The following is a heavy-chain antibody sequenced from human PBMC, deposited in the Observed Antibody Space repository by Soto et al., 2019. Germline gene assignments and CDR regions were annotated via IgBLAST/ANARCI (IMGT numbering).Heavy chain of an antibody. CDR2: ISSSSSYI. D-gene: IGHD3-3*01. CDR3: ARAELRFLEWLSYGYYYGMDV. J-gene: IGHJ6*02. Sequence: PGGSLRLSCAASGFTFSSYSMNWVRQAPGKGLEWVSSISSSSSYIYYADSVKGRFTISRDNAKNSLYLQMNSLRAEDTAVYYCARAELRFLEWLSYGYYYGMDVWGQGTTVTVSS. CDR1: GFTFSSYS. V-gene: IGHV3-21*01.